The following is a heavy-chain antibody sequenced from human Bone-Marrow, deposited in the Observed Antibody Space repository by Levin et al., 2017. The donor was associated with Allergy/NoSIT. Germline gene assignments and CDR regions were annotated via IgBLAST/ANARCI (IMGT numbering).Heavy chain of an antibody. CDR1: GGTFNTNV. CDR3: ARGVYYYYYMDV. Sequence: ASVKISCKTSGGTFNTNVFSWVRQAPGHGLEWMGGIIPILGTTYHAQKFQGRVTITADDSTSTVYMELSSLRSEDTAVYYCARGVYYYYYMDVWGKGTTVTVSS. J-gene: IGHJ6*03. CDR2: IIPILGTT. V-gene: IGHV1-69*13.